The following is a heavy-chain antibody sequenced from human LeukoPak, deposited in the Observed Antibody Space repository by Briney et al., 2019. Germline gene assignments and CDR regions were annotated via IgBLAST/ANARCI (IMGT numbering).Heavy chain of an antibody. CDR3: ASGPGTPKGIDY. CDR2: IIPIFGTA. CDR1: GGTFSSYA. D-gene: IGHD1-26*01. J-gene: IGHJ4*02. V-gene: IGHV1-69*13. Sequence: ASVKVSCKASGGTFSSYAISWVRQAPGQGLEWMGGIIPIFGTANYAQKFQGRVTITADESTSTAYMELSSLRSEDTAVYYCASGPGTPKGIDYWGQGTLVTVSS.